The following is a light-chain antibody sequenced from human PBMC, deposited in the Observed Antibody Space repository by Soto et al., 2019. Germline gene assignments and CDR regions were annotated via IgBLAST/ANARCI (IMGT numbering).Light chain of an antibody. CDR3: SSYAGFNNFYV. CDR1: SGDIGSYNR. V-gene: IGLV2-14*01. CDR2: EVT. J-gene: IGLJ1*01. Sequence: QSVLTQPASVSGSPGQSITISCTGTSGDIGSYNRVSWYQQHPGKAPKLIIYEVTDRPSGVSNRFSGSKSGNTASLTVSGLQAEDEADYYCSSYAGFNNFYVFGTGTKVTVL.